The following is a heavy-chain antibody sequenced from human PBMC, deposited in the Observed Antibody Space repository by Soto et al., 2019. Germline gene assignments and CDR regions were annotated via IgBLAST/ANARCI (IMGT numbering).Heavy chain of an antibody. CDR1: GYTFTSYY. Sequence: GASVKVSCKASGYTFTSYYMHWVRQAPGQGLEWMGIINPSGGITNYAQTFQGRVTMTRDTSTSTVYMELSSLRSEDTAVYYCARGHNADYGWHYNMDVWGQGTTVTVSS. D-gene: IGHD4-17*01. CDR3: ARGHNADYGWHYNMDV. J-gene: IGHJ6*02. CDR2: INPSGGIT. V-gene: IGHV1-46*01.